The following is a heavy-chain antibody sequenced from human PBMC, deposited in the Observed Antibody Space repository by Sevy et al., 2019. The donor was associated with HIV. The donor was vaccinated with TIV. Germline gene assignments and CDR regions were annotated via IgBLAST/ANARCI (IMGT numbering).Heavy chain of an antibody. D-gene: IGHD5-18*01. CDR3: ARCKAMGYYYYMDV. J-gene: IGHJ6*03. CDR1: GFTFDDYG. CDR2: INWNGGST. Sequence: GGSLRLSCAASGFTFDDYGMSWVRQAPGKGLEWVSGINWNGGSTGYADSVKGRFTISRDNAKNSLYLQMNSLRAEDTALYYCARCKAMGYYYYMDVWGKGATVTVSS. V-gene: IGHV3-20*04.